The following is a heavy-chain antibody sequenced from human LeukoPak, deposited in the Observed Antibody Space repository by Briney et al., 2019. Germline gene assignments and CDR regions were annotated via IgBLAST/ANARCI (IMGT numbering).Heavy chain of an antibody. CDR3: ARDSGLVTGYCSGGSCYPG. D-gene: IGHD2-15*01. J-gene: IGHJ4*02. CDR1: GGSISSSNW. CDR2: IFHSGST. V-gene: IGHV4-4*02. Sequence: PSGTLSLTCAVSGGSISSSNWWSWVRQPPGKGLEWIGEIFHSGSTNYNPSLKSRVTISVDKSKNQFSLKLSSVTAADTAVYYCARDSGLVTGYCSGGSCYPGWGQGTLVTVSS.